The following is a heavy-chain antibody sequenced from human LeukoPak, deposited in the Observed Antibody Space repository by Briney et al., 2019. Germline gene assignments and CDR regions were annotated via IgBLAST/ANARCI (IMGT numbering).Heavy chain of an antibody. CDR1: GYTFTSYA. Sequence: ASVKVSCKASGYTFTSYAMHWVRQAPGQRLEWMGWINAGNAKTKYSQRFQGRVTITRDTSASTAYMELSSLRSEDTAVYFCARDGSGVWFDYWGQGTLVTVSS. J-gene: IGHJ4*02. V-gene: IGHV1-3*01. D-gene: IGHD3-10*01. CDR3: ARDGSGVWFDY. CDR2: INAGNAKT.